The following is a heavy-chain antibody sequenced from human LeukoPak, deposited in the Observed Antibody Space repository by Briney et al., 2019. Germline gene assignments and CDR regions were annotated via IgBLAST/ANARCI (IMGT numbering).Heavy chain of an antibody. V-gene: IGHV3-49*04. CDR3: TRVGCSSTSCYFNY. CDR1: GFTFGDYA. CDR2: IRSKACGGTT. J-gene: IGHJ4*02. D-gene: IGHD2-2*01. Sequence: GGSLRLSCTASGFTFGDYAMSWVRQAPGKGLEWVGFIRSKACGGTTEYAASVKGRFTISRDDSKSIAYLQMNSLKTEDTAVYYCTRVGCSSTSCYFNYWGQGTLVTVSS.